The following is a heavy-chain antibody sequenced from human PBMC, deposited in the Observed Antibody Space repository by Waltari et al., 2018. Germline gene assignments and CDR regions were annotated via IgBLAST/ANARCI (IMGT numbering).Heavy chain of an antibody. D-gene: IGHD3-3*01. CDR3: ARVRCYDFWSGYCAFDI. J-gene: IGHJ3*02. V-gene: IGHV4-59*01. Sequence: STNYNPSLKSRVTISVDTSKNQFSLKLSSVTAADTAVYYCARVRCYDFWSGYCAFDIWGQGTMVTVSS. CDR2: ST.